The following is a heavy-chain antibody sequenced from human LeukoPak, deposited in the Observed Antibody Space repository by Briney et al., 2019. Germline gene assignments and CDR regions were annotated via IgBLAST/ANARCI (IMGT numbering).Heavy chain of an antibody. CDR3: AKDAVWFSMYYFDY. D-gene: IGHD2-21*01. J-gene: IGHJ4*02. Sequence: GGSLRLSCAASGFTFSIYRMHWVRQAPGKGLEGLAFISFDASTTYYTASVKGPFTMSRENPKTPLYLKMNTLRAEARAAYYCAKDAVWFSMYYFDYSGQGTLVTVSS. CDR1: GFTFSIYR. CDR2: ISFDASTT. V-gene: IGHV3-30*18.